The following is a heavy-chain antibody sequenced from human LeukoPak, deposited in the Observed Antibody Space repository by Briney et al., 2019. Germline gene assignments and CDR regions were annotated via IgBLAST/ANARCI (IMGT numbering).Heavy chain of an antibody. CDR1: GFTFSSYA. D-gene: IGHD3-9*01. V-gene: IGHV3-23*01. CDR3: ASLYYDIS. CDR2: ISGSGGST. Sequence: GGFLRLSCAASGFTFSSYAMSWVRQAPGKGLEWVSAISGSGGSTYYADSVKGRFTISRDNAKNSLYLQMNSLRAEDTAVYYCASLYYDISWGQGSLVTVSS. J-gene: IGHJ4*02.